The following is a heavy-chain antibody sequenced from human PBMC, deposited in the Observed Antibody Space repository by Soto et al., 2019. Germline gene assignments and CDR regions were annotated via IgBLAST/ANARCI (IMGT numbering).Heavy chain of an antibody. D-gene: IGHD3-10*01. CDR1: GDTFNFYS. Sequence: VQLVQSGAEVKRPGSSVKVSCKASGDTFNFYSINWVRQAPGLGLEWMGRVNPIVSMSNYAQKFQGRVTMTADKSTSTAYMELSSLRSEDTAIYYCASSYGSGHRAFDYWGQGALVTVSS. CDR3: ASSYGSGHRAFDY. CDR2: VNPIVSMS. J-gene: IGHJ4*02. V-gene: IGHV1-69*02.